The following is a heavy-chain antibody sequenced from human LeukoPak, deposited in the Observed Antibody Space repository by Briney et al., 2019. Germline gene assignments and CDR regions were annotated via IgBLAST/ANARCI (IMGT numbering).Heavy chain of an antibody. CDR1: GGTFSSYA. CDR2: IIPILGIA. CDR3: ARDRGIQLWLIDY. Sequence: RASVKVSCKASGGTFSSYAISWVRQAPGQGLEWMGRIIPILGIANYAQKFQGRVTITADKSTSTAYMELSSLRSEDTAVYYCARDRGIQLWLIDYWGQGTLVTVSS. J-gene: IGHJ4*02. V-gene: IGHV1-69*04. D-gene: IGHD5-18*01.